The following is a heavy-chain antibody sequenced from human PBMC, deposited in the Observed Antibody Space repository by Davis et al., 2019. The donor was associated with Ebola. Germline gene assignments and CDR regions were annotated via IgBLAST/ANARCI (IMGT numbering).Heavy chain of an antibody. CDR1: GGSISSYY. CDR3: ARDSSGWHWFDP. CDR2: IYYSGST. V-gene: IGHV4-59*01. J-gene: IGHJ5*02. Sequence: MPSETLSLTCTVSGGSISSYYWSWIRQPPGKGLEWIGYIYYSGSTNYNPSLKSRVTISVDTSKNQFSLKLSSVTAADTAVYYCARDSSGWHWFDPWGQGTLVTVSS. D-gene: IGHD6-19*01.